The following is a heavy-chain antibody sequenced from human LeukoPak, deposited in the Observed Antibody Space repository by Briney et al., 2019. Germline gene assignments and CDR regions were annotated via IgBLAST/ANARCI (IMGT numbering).Heavy chain of an antibody. Sequence: SETLSLTCAVYGGSFSGYYWSWIRQPPGKGLEWIGGINHSGSTNYNPSLKSRVTISVDTSKNQFSLKLSSVTAANTAVYYCASQARTYYDFWSGYGHFDYWGQGTLVTVSS. CDR2: INHSGST. CDR1: GGSFSGYY. CDR3: ASQARTYYDFWSGYGHFDY. V-gene: IGHV4-34*01. D-gene: IGHD3-3*01. J-gene: IGHJ4*02.